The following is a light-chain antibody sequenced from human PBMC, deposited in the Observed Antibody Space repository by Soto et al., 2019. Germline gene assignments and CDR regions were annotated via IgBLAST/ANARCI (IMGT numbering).Light chain of an antibody. CDR1: SSNIGAGYD. CDR2: GNS. Sequence: QSVLTQPPSVSGGPGQTVTISCTGSSSNIGAGYDAQWYQQLPGTAPKLLMYGNSNRPSGVPDRFSGSKSGTSASLAVSGLQAEDEADYYCSSYAGSNNPYVFGTGTKVTVL. V-gene: IGLV1-40*01. CDR3: SSYAGSNNPYV. J-gene: IGLJ1*01.